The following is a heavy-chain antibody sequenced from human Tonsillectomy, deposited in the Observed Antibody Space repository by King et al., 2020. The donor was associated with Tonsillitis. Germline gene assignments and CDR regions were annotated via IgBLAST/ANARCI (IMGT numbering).Heavy chain of an antibody. CDR1: GFTFSDYY. CDR3: ARDLGDVIYFYV. J-gene: IGHJ2*01. CDR2: IRNKANTYTT. V-gene: IGHV3-72*01. Sequence: VQLVESGGGLVQPGGSLRLSCAASGFTFSDYYMDWVRQAPGKGLEWIGRIRNKANTYTTEYVASVKGRFTISRDDSRNSLYLQMNSLKTADTAVYYCARDLGDVIYFYVWGRGTLVPVSS. D-gene: IGHD3-16*01.